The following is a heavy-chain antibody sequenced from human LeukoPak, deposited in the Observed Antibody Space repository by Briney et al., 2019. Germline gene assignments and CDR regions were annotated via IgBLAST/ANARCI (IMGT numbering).Heavy chain of an antibody. V-gene: IGHV4-34*01. Sequence: SETLSLTCAVFGASFSGSYWSWLRLSPGKGLEWIGEINNSGATNYNPSLKSRVIMSVGTSKNQFSLKLSSVTAADTAVYYCAREACNSGNCDAFDIWGQGTMVTVSS. D-gene: IGHD2/OR15-2a*01. CDR1: GASFSGSY. CDR3: AREACNSGNCDAFDI. CDR2: INNSGAT. J-gene: IGHJ3*02.